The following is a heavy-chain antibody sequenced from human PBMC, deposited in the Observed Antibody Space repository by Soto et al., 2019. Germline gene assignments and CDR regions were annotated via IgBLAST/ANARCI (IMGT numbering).Heavy chain of an antibody. V-gene: IGHV3-23*01. D-gene: IGHD3-10*01. CDR1: GFTFISYA. Sequence: EVQLLDSGGGLVQPGGSLRLSCAASGFTFISYAMNWVRQAPGKGLQWVSAISGGGDATFYADSVKGRFTISRDNSRNTVTLQMNSLGADDTAVYYCARKVPGSTTRPDYWYFDLWGRGTRVTVSS. J-gene: IGHJ2*01. CDR3: ARKVPGSTTRPDYWYFDL. CDR2: ISGGGDAT.